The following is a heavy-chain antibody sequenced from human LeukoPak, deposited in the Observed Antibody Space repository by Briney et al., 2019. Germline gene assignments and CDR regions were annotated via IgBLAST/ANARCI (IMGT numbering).Heavy chain of an antibody. Sequence: ASVKVSCKASGYTFTSYYMHWVRQAPGQGLEWMGIINPSGGSTSCAQKFQGRVTMTRDTSTSTVYMELSSLRSEDTAVYYCARDPHTVTTWYYYMDVWGKGTTVTVSS. D-gene: IGHD4-17*01. CDR3: ARDPHTVTTWYYYMDV. CDR1: GYTFTSYY. CDR2: INPSGGST. V-gene: IGHV1-46*01. J-gene: IGHJ6*03.